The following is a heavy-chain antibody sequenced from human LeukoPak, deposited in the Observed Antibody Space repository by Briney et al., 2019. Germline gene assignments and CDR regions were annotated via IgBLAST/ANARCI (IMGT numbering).Heavy chain of an antibody. CDR3: ARGGGTNSYYYDSRYGD. D-gene: IGHD3-22*01. CDR1: GYSISSGYY. CDR2: IYRSGIT. V-gene: IGHV4-38-2*02. Sequence: PSETLSLTCTVSGYSISSGYYWGWIRQPPGKGLEGIGCIYRSGITSYNPSLRSRVTISVHTSKNQFSLKLSSVTAADTAVYYCARGGGTNSYYYDSRYGDWGQGTLVTASS. J-gene: IGHJ4*02.